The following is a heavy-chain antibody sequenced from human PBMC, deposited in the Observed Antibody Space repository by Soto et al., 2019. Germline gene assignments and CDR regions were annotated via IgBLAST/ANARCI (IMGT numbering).Heavy chain of an antibody. CDR2: ISGSGGST. V-gene: IGHV3-23*01. CDR3: ANYGRWLVHFYYYGMDV. D-gene: IGHD6-19*01. CDR1: GFTFSSYA. J-gene: IGHJ6*02. Sequence: EVQLLGSGGGLVQPRGSLRISWAASGFTFSSYAMSWVRQAPGKGLEWVSAISGSGGSTYYADSVKGRFTISRDNSKNTLYLQMNSLRAEDTAVYYCANYGRWLVHFYYYGMDVWGQGTTVTVSS.